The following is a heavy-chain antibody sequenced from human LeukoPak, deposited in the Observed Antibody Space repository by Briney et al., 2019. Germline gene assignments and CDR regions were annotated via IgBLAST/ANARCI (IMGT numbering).Heavy chain of an antibody. CDR3: ARDQYDSVWGSYRPYFDY. Sequence: EASVKVSCKASGYTFTSYGISWVRRAPGQGLEWMGSISPYTGNTKYAERFQDRVIMTTDTSTRTAYMELRSLRSDDTAVFYCARDQYDSVWGSYRPYFDYWGQGTLVTVSS. D-gene: IGHD3-16*02. V-gene: IGHV1-18*04. J-gene: IGHJ4*02. CDR1: GYTFTSYG. CDR2: ISPYTGNT.